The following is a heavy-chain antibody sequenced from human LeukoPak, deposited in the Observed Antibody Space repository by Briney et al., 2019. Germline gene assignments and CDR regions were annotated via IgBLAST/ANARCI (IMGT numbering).Heavy chain of an antibody. Sequence: GGSLRLSCAASGFTVSSNYMSWVRQAPGKGLEWVSVIYSGGSTYYADSVKGRFTISRDNSKNTLYLQMNSLRAEDTAVYYCAREPSYSSGWYYFDNWGQETLVTVSS. D-gene: IGHD6-19*01. CDR1: GFTVSSNY. V-gene: IGHV3-66*02. CDR2: IYSGGST. J-gene: IGHJ4*02. CDR3: AREPSYSSGWYYFDN.